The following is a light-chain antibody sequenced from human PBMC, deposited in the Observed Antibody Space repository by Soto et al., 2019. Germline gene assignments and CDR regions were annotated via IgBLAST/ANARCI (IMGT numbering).Light chain of an antibody. V-gene: IGKV1-39*01. J-gene: IGKJ4*01. CDR2: AAS. CDR3: QQSYGTPLT. CDR1: QSISNY. Sequence: DMEMTQSPSSLSASVGDRVTITCRASQSISNYLNWYQHTPGKVPKLLIYAASSLQSGVPTRFSGSGSGTYFTLTISSLQPEDFATYYGQQSYGTPLTFGGGTKIEIK.